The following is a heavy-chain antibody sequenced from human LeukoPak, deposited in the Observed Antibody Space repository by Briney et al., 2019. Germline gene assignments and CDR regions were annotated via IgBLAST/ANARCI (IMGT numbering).Heavy chain of an antibody. CDR3: ASPWLWSPFDY. D-gene: IGHD5-18*01. CDR2: INHSGST. Sequence: SETLSLTCAVYGGSFSGYYWSWIRQPPGKGLEWIGEINHSGSTNYNPSLKSRVTISVDTSKNQFSLKLSSVTAADTAVYYCASPWLWSPFDYWGQGTLVTVSS. V-gene: IGHV4-34*01. J-gene: IGHJ4*02. CDR1: GGSFSGYY.